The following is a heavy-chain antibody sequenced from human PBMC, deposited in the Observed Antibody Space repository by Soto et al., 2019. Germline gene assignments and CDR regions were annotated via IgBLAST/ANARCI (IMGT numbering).Heavy chain of an antibody. Sequence: SETLSLTCTVSGGSISSYYWSWIRQPAGKGLEWIGRIYTSGSTNYNPSLKSRVTMSVDTSKNQFSLKLSSVTAADTAVYYCAREPQYSGSYSDYRPFDYWGQGTLVT. J-gene: IGHJ4*02. D-gene: IGHD1-26*01. CDR3: AREPQYSGSYSDYRPFDY. CDR2: IYTSGST. CDR1: GGSISSYY. V-gene: IGHV4-4*07.